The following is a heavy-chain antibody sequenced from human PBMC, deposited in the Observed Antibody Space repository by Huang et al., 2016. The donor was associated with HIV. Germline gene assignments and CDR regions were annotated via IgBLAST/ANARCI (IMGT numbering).Heavy chain of an antibody. CDR3: ARGQLGSYGDYDVLY. Sequence: QVQLVQSGAEVKTPGSSVKVSCKASGGTLSKYAISWVRQAPGQGLEWMGGFIPLFGTPKYARKCQGRVTITADDSTSTTYVEVSSLRSEDTALYYCARGQLGSYGDYDVLYWGQGTLVTVSS. J-gene: IGHJ4*02. CDR1: GGTLSKYA. D-gene: IGHD4-17*01. V-gene: IGHV1-69*13. CDR2: FIPLFGTP.